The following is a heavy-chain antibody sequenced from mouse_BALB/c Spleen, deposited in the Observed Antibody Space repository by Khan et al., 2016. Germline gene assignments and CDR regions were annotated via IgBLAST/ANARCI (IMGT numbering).Heavy chain of an antibody. CDR2: IYPGDGDT. Sequence: QVRLQQSGAELVRPGSSVKISCKASGFAFSSYWMNWVKQRPGQGLEWIGQIYPGDGDTNYNGKFKGKATLTADKSSSTAYMQLSSLTSEDSAVYFCARGTPLANWGQGTLVTVSA. CDR1: GFAFSSYW. J-gene: IGHJ3*01. CDR3: ARGTPLAN. V-gene: IGHV1-80*01. D-gene: IGHD2-14*01.